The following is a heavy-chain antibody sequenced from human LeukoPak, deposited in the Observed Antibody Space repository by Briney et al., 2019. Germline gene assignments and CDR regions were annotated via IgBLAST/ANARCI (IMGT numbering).Heavy chain of an antibody. CDR2: INPNSGGT. J-gene: IGHJ4*02. D-gene: IGHD6-13*01. CDR1: GYTFTGYY. CDR3: ARTPSSSWFLTPYFDY. V-gene: IGHV1-2*02. Sequence: ASVKVSCKASGYTFTGYYMHWVRQAPGQGLEWMGWINPNSGGTNYAQKFQVRVTMTRDTSISTAYMELSRLRSDDTAVYYCARTPSSSWFLTPYFDYWGQGTLVTVSS.